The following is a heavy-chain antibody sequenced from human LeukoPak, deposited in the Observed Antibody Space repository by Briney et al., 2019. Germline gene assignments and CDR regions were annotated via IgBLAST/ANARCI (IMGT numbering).Heavy chain of an antibody. CDR2: FDPEDGET. J-gene: IGHJ6*02. CDR1: GYTLTELS. CDR3: AVGITAIIYYYYGMDV. V-gene: IGHV1-24*01. Sequence: ASVKVSCKVSGYTLTELSMHWVRQAPGKGLEWMGGFDPEDGETIYAQKFQGRVTMTEDTSTDTAYMELSSLRSEDTAVYYCAVGITAIIYYYYGMDVWGQGTTVTASS. D-gene: IGHD2-2*02.